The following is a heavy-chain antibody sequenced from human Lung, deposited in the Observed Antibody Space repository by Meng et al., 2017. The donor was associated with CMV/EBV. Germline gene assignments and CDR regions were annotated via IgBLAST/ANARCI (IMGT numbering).Heavy chain of an antibody. CDR1: GGTFNNYA. CDR2: IIPISGTT. J-gene: IGHJ4*02. D-gene: IGHD2-2*02. CDR3: AREPDAIRTFDY. V-gene: IGHV1-69*05. Sequence: SVKVSCKASGGTFNNYAINWVRQAPGQGLEWMGGIIPISGTTNYAQKFQGRVTITTDESTSTGYMELSSLKSEDTAVYYCAREPDAIRTFDYWGQGPLVTVSS.